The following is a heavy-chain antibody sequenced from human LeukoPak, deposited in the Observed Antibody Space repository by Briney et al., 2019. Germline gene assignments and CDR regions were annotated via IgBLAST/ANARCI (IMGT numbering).Heavy chain of an antibody. Sequence: GGSLRLSCAASGFTFSSWGMNWVRQAPGKGLEWVSAISGSGGSTYYADSVKGRFTISRDNSKNTLYLQMNSLRAEDTAVYYCAKDPPSGIAINNDYWGQGTLVTVSS. CDR3: AKDPPSGIAINNDY. J-gene: IGHJ4*02. CDR1: GFTFSSWG. D-gene: IGHD6-13*01. V-gene: IGHV3-23*01. CDR2: ISGSGGST.